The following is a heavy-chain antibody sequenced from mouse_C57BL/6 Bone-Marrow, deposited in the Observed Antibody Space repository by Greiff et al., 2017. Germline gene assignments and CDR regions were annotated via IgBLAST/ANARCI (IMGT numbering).Heavy chain of an antibody. CDR1: GYTFTSYG. CDR2: IYPRSGNT. V-gene: IGHV1-81*01. J-gene: IGHJ2*01. CDR3: AREGLGGFDY. Sequence: VQLQQSGAELARPGASVKLSCKASGYTFTSYGISWVKQRTGQGLEWIGEIYPRSGNTYYNEKFKGKATLTADKSSSTEYMELRRLTSEDSAVYFCAREGLGGFDYWGQGTTLTVSS. D-gene: IGHD1-1*02.